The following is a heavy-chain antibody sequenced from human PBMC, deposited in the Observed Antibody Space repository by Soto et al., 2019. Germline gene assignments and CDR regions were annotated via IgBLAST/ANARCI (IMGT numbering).Heavy chain of an antibody. CDR3: AIYHLELFRFDY. Sequence: ASVKVSCKAYAFSFTSHGISWVRQAPGQGLEWMGWISLYNGNTNYAQQFQGRVTMTTDTSTSTAYMELRSLRSDDTAMYFCAIYHLELFRFDYWGQGTLVTVSS. D-gene: IGHD2-2*01. CDR2: ISLYNGNT. V-gene: IGHV1-18*04. CDR1: AFSFTSHG. J-gene: IGHJ4*02.